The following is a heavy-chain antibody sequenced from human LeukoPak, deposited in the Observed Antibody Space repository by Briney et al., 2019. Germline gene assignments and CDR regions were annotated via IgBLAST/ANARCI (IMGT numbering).Heavy chain of an antibody. CDR2: IYHSGST. V-gene: IGHV4-38-2*02. D-gene: IGHD5-12*01. CDR1: GYSISSGYY. J-gene: IGHJ5*02. CDR3: ARVGSPENWFDP. Sequence: PSETLSLTCTVSGYSISSGYYWGWIRQPPGKGLEWIGSIYHSGSTYYNPSLKSRVTISVDTSKNQFSLKLSSVTAADTAVYYCARVGSPENWFDPWGQGTLVTVSS.